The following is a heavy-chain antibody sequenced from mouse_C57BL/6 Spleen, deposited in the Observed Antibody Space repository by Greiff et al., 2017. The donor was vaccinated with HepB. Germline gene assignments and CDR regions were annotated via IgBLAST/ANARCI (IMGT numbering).Heavy chain of an antibody. Sequence: QVQLQQPGAELVKPGASVKLSCKASGYTFTSYWMHWVKQRPGRGLEWIGRIDPNSGGTKYNEKFKSKATLTVDKPSSTAYMQLSSLTSEDSAVYYCARFGNYRGYYAMDYWGQGTSVTVSS. D-gene: IGHD2-1*01. J-gene: IGHJ4*01. CDR2: IDPNSGGT. V-gene: IGHV1-72*01. CDR1: GYTFTSYW. CDR3: ARFGNYRGYYAMDY.